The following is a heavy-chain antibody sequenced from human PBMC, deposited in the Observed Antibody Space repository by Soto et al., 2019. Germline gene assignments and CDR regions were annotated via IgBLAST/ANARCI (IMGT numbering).Heavy chain of an antibody. CDR2: INSDGSST. D-gene: IGHD3-22*01. CDR1: GFTFSSYW. CDR3: ARPNYYDSSGYYPIFRY. V-gene: IGHV3-74*01. Sequence: PGGSLRLSCAASGFTFSSYWMHWVRQAPGKGPVWVSRINSDGSSTSYADSVKGRFTISRDNAKNTLYLQMNSLRAEDTAVYYCARPNYYDSSGYYPIFRYWGQGTLVTVSS. J-gene: IGHJ4*02.